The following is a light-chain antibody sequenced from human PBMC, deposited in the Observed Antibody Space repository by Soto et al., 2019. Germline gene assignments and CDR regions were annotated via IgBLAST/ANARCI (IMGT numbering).Light chain of an antibody. CDR1: QSVSSY. J-gene: IGKJ2*01. CDR3: QQRSNWPIYT. Sequence: EIVLTQSPATLSLSPGERATLSCRASQSVSSYLAWYQQKPGQAPRLLIYDAFNRATGIPARFSGSGSGTAFTLTISSLEPEDFAVYYCQQRSNWPIYTFGQGTKLEI. V-gene: IGKV3-11*01. CDR2: DAF.